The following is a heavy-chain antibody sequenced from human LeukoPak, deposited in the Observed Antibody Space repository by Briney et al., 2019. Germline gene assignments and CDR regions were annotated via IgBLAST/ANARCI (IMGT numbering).Heavy chain of an antibody. J-gene: IGHJ4*02. Sequence: PSETLSLTCAVYGGSFSGYYWSWIRQPPGKGLEWIGEINHSGSTNYNPSLKSRVTISVDTSKNQFSLKLSSVTAADTAVYYCARDPAAAGYFDYWGQGTLVTVSS. CDR1: GGSFSGYY. V-gene: IGHV4-34*01. D-gene: IGHD6-13*01. CDR3: ARDPAAAGYFDY. CDR2: INHSGST.